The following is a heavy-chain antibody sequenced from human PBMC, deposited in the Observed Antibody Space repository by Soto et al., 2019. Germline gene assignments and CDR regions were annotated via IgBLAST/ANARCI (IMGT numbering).Heavy chain of an antibody. D-gene: IGHD3-22*01. CDR2: IIPIFGTA. CDR3: AREESGYDSSGYMCFDI. Sequence: VASVKVSCKASGGTFSSYAISWVRQAPGQGLEWMGGIIPIFGTANYAQKFQGRVTITADESTSTAYMELSSLRSEDTAVYYCAREESGYDSSGYMCFDIWGQGTMVTVSS. V-gene: IGHV1-69*13. CDR1: GGTFSSYA. J-gene: IGHJ3*02.